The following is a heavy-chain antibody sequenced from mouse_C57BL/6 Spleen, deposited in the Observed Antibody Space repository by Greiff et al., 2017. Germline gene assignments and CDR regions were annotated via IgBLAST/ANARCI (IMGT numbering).Heavy chain of an antibody. D-gene: IGHD1-1*01. J-gene: IGHJ3*01. CDR2: IDPSDSET. CDR3: ARWDYGSSRFAY. V-gene: IGHV1-52*01. CDR1: GYTFTSYW. Sequence: QVQLQQPGAELVRPGSSVKLSCKAPGYTFTSYWMHWVKQRPIQGLEWIGNIDPSDSETHYNQKFKDKATLTVDKSSSTADMQLSSLTSEDSAVYYCARWDYGSSRFAYWGQGTLVTVSA.